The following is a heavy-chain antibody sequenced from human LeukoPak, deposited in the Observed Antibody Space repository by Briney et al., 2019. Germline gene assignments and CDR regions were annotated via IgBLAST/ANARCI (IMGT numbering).Heavy chain of an antibody. Sequence: GGSLSLSCAASGFTFSTYWMHWVRQAPGKGLVWVARSNSDGSATIYADSVKGRFVISRDNAKNTLYLQMSSLRAEDTAMYYCAREWRGFEDYWGQGTLVTVSS. CDR2: SNSDGSAT. CDR3: AREWRGFEDY. V-gene: IGHV3-74*01. D-gene: IGHD3-9*01. J-gene: IGHJ4*02. CDR1: GFTFSTYW.